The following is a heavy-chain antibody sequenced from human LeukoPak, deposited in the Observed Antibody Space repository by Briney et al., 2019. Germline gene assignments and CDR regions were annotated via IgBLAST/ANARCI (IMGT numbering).Heavy chain of an antibody. CDR3: ARDVSLGGAFDI. CDR2: IYDTGNT. D-gene: IGHD1-26*01. V-gene: IGHV4-39*02. CDR1: GGSISSSSYN. J-gene: IGHJ3*02. Sequence: SETLSLTCTVSGGSISSSSYNWGRIRQPHGKGLEWMGSIYDTGNTYYNPSLESRVTRFVEMSANQFSLRLSSVASSDTAVYYVARDVSLGGAFDIWGKGTMVTVSS.